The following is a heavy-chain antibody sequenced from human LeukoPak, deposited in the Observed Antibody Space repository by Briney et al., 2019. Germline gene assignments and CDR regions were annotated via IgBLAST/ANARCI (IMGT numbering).Heavy chain of an antibody. CDR2: ISGSGGST. J-gene: IGHJ4*02. CDR1: GFTFSSYA. Sequence: PGGSLRFSCAASGFTFSSYAMSWVRQAPGKGLEWVSAISGSGGSTYYADSVKGRFTISRDNSKNTLYLQMTSLRVEDTAFYYCATLLPASRHYFPNWGQGALVTVSS. D-gene: IGHD2/OR15-2a*01. CDR3: ATLLPASRHYFPN. V-gene: IGHV3-23*01.